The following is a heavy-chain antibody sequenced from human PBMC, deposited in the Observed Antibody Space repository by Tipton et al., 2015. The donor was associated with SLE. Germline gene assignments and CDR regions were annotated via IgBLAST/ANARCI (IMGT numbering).Heavy chain of an antibody. Sequence: TLSLTCTVSGGSISSSSYYWGWIRQPPGKGLEWIGYIYYSGSTTYNPSLKSRVTISVDTSKNQFSLKLSSVTAADTAVYYCARDEGRFLVYFDLWGRGTLVTVSS. CDR1: GGSISSSSYY. CDR3: ARDEGRFLVYFDL. V-gene: IGHV4-61*01. D-gene: IGHD3-3*01. CDR2: IYYSGST. J-gene: IGHJ2*01.